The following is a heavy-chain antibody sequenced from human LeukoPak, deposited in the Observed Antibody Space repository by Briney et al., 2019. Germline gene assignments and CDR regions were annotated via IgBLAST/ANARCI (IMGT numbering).Heavy chain of an antibody. CDR1: GGSISSGDYY. V-gene: IGHV4-30-4*08. CDR2: IYYSGST. Sequence: PSETLSLTCTISGGSISSGDYYWSWIRQPPGKGLEWIGYIYYSGSTYYNPSLKSRVTISVDTSKNQFSLNLTSVTAADTAVYYCATIPGGANYYYYYMDVWGKGTTVTVSS. J-gene: IGHJ6*03. D-gene: IGHD3-10*01. CDR3: ATIPGGANYYYYYMDV.